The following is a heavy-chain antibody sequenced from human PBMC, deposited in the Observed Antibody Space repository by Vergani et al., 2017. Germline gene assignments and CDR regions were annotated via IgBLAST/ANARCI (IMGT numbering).Heavy chain of an antibody. CDR3: ARQGPNRGGAARRSMWFDP. CDR2: ISYDGSNK. Sequence: QVQLVESGGGVVQPGRSLRLSCAASGFTFSSYGMHWVRQAPGKGLEWVAVISYDGSNKYYADSVKGRFTISRDNSKNTLYLQMNGLRAEDTAVYYCARQGPNRGGAARRSMWFDPWGQGTLVTVSS. V-gene: IGHV3-30*03. CDR1: GFTFSSYG. D-gene: IGHD6-6*01. J-gene: IGHJ5*02.